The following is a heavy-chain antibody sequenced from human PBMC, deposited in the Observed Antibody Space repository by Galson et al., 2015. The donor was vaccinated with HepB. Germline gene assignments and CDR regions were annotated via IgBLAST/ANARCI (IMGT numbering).Heavy chain of an antibody. CDR1: GGTFSSYA. J-gene: IGHJ5*02. D-gene: IGHD1-7*01. Sequence: SVKVSCKASGGTFSSYAISWVRQAPGQRLEWMGGIIPIFGTANYAQKFQGRVTITADESTSTASMELSSLRSEDTAVYYCAREWKLELHGPNWFDPWGQGTLVTVSS. CDR3: AREWKLELHGPNWFDP. CDR2: IIPIFGTA. V-gene: IGHV1-69*13.